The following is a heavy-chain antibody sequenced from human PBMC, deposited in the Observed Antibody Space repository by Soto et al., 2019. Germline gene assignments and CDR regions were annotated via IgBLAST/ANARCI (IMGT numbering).Heavy chain of an antibody. CDR3: AHGSYCSSISCYAPWFDP. Sequence: QITLKESGPTLVKPTQTLTLTCTFSGFSLSTSGVGVGWIRQPPGKALEWLALIYWDDDKRYSPSLKSRLTITKDTSKNQVVLTMTNMDPVDTATYYCAHGSYCSSISCYAPWFDPWGQGTLVTVSS. J-gene: IGHJ5*02. V-gene: IGHV2-5*02. CDR2: IYWDDDK. D-gene: IGHD2-2*01. CDR1: GFSLSTSGVG.